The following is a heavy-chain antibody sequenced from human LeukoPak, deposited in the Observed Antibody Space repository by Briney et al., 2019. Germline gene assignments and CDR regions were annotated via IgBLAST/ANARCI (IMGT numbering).Heavy chain of an antibody. J-gene: IGHJ4*02. Sequence: KPSETLSLTCTVSGGSISNYYWSWIRQPPGKGLECIGYIHYTGSTNYNPSLKSRVTISVDTSKNQFSLKLNSVTAADTAVYYCARGLFEGITMVRGAFDYWGQGTLVTVSS. V-gene: IGHV4-59*01. CDR2: IHYTGST. D-gene: IGHD3-10*01. CDR3: ARGLFEGITMVRGAFDY. CDR1: GGSISNYY.